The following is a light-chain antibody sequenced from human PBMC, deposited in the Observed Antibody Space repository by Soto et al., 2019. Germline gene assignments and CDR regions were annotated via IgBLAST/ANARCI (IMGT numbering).Light chain of an antibody. CDR1: RSISNW. CDR2: DAS. CDR3: QQYYSYPPWT. Sequence: DIQMTHSPSTLSASVGDRVPLTCRASRSISNWLAWFQQKPGKAPKLLIYDASNLQSGVPSRFSGSGSGTDFTLTISCLQSEDFATYYCQQYYSYPPWTFGQGTKVDI. J-gene: IGKJ1*01. V-gene: IGKV1-5*01.